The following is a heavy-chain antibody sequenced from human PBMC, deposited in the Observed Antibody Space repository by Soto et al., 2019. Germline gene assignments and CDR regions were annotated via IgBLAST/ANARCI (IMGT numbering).Heavy chain of an antibody. CDR3: VKVSTFYDILTGYYSTNFFDP. D-gene: IGHD3-9*01. J-gene: IGHJ5*02. CDR1: GFTFSEYS. CDR2: ISSDGDIT. V-gene: IGHV3-64D*06. Sequence: GGSLRLSCSASGFTFSEYSMHWVRQAPGKGLQYVSTISSDGDITYYADSVRGRFTISRDNSKNTLYLQMNSLRPEDTAVYYCVKVSTFYDILTGYYSTNFFDPWGQGTLVTVSS.